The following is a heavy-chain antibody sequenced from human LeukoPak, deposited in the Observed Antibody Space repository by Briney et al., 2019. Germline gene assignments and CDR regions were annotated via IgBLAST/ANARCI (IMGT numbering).Heavy chain of an antibody. CDR2: IVGSGADT. CDR3: AKEVVVVPAACFDY. D-gene: IGHD2-2*01. Sequence: PGGSLRLSCAASGFTFSSYEMNWVRQAPGKGLEWVSSIVGSGADTYYADSVKGRFTISRDNSKNTLYLQMNSLRAEDTAVYYCAKEVVVVPAACFDYWGQGTLVTVSS. CDR1: GFTFSSYE. V-gene: IGHV3-23*01. J-gene: IGHJ4*02.